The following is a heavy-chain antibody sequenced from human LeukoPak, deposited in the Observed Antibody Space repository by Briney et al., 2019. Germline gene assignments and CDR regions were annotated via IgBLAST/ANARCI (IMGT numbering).Heavy chain of an antibody. CDR2: ISGSGGTT. Sequence: PGGSLRLSCAASGFTFSNFAMSWVRQASGKGLECVSAISGSGGTTYYADSVKGRFTISRDNSKTTLYLQMNSLRAEDTAVYYCAKDTTVVTPRALDYWGQGSLVTVSS. D-gene: IGHD4-23*01. V-gene: IGHV3-23*01. CDR3: AKDTTVVTPRALDY. J-gene: IGHJ4*02. CDR1: GFTFSNFA.